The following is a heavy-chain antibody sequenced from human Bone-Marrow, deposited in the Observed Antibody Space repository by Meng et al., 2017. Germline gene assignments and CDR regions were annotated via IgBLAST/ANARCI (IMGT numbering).Heavy chain of an antibody. Sequence: QLQLQESGSGLVKPSQTLSLTCAVSGGSISSDNYPWSWIRQPPGKGLESIGYIYHSGTAYYNPSLESRVTISVDRSKNQFSPKLSSVTAADTAVYYCARGDGYNRYFDYWGPGTLVTVSS. CDR2: IYHSGTA. CDR1: GGSISSDNYP. D-gene: IGHD5-24*01. J-gene: IGHJ4*02. CDR3: ARGDGYNRYFDY. V-gene: IGHV4-30-2*01.